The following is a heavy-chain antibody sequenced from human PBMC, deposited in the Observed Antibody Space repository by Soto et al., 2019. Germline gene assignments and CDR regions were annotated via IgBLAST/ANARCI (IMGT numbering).Heavy chain of an antibody. CDR2: IIPIFGTA. CDR1: GGTFSSYA. Sequence: SVKVSCKASGGTFSSYAISWVRQAPGQGLEWMGGIIPIFGTANYAQKFQGRVTITADESTSTAYMELSSLRSEDTAVYYCARRAWYYYDSSGPQYFQHGGQGTRVTVPP. J-gene: IGHJ1*01. V-gene: IGHV1-69*13. D-gene: IGHD3-22*01. CDR3: ARRAWYYYDSSGPQYFQH.